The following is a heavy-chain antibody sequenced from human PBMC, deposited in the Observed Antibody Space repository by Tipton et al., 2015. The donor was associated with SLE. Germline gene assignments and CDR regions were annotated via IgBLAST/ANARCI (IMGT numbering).Heavy chain of an antibody. V-gene: IGHV3-11*05. CDR1: GFTFSDYY. CDR2: ISSSSSYT. J-gene: IGHJ4*02. D-gene: IGHD2-2*01. Sequence: SLRLSCAASGFTFSDYYMSWIRQAPGKGLEWVSYISSSSSYTNYADSVKGRFTISRDNAKNSLYLQMNSLRAEDTAVYYCARVPEVVVPAAGFDYWGQGTLVTVS. CDR3: ARVPEVVVPAAGFDY.